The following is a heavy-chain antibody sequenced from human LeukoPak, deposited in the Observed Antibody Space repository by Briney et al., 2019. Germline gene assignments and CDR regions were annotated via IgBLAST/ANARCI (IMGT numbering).Heavy chain of an antibody. CDR1: GFTFSKYG. CDR3: ARDLMFYGSGTTR. CDR2: IWYDGHNN. V-gene: IGHV3-33*01. J-gene: IGHJ4*02. Sequence: PGGSLRLSCVASGFTFSKYGMHWVRQAPGKGLQWLAIIWYDGHNNYYADSVKGRFTISRDNAKNSLYLQMNSLRAEDTAVYYCARDLMFYGSGTTRGGQGTLVTVSS. D-gene: IGHD3-10*01.